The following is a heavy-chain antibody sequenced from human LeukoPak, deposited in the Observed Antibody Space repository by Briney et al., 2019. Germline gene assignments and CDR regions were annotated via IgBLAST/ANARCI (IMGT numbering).Heavy chain of an antibody. Sequence: GGSLRLSCAASGFTFSSYAMSWVRQAPGKGLEWVSDISGSGDNTYYADSVKGRFTISRDNSKNTLYVQVNSLGTEDTAAYYCAKGSYYDSSGSFYFDYWGQGTLVTVSS. CDR2: ISGSGDNT. CDR1: GFTFSSYA. V-gene: IGHV3-23*01. J-gene: IGHJ4*02. CDR3: AKGSYYDSSGSFYFDY. D-gene: IGHD3-22*01.